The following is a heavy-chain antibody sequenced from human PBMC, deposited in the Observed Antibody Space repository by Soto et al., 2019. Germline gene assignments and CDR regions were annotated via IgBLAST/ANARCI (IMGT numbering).Heavy chain of an antibody. D-gene: IGHD3-10*01. J-gene: IGHJ4*02. CDR3: ARGKVVGFGELPICEFDY. Sequence: QVQLVQSGAEVKKPGSSVKVSCKASGGTFSSYAISWVRQAPGQGLEWMGGIIPIFGTANYAQKFQGRVTITADESTSTAYMELSTLRSEDTAVYYCARGKVVGFGELPICEFDYWGQGTLVTVSS. CDR1: GGTFSSYA. V-gene: IGHV1-69*01. CDR2: IIPIFGTA.